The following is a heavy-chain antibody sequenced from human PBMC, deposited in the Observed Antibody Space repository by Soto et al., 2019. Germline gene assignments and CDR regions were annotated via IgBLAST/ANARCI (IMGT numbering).Heavy chain of an antibody. CDR3: APLTVSLSGPYGIHV. D-gene: IGHD2-15*01. J-gene: IGHJ6*02. CDR2: MLYSGLT. Sequence: QLHLQESGPGLVKTSETLSLTCRVSGYSVSSSDYYWAWIRQPPGQGLEWIGSMLYSGLTYYNPSLKSRVTLSVDTSKNQVSVRLNSVTASDTAVYYCAPLTVSLSGPYGIHVWGQGTTVTVSS. V-gene: IGHV4-39*01. CDR1: GYSVSSSDYY.